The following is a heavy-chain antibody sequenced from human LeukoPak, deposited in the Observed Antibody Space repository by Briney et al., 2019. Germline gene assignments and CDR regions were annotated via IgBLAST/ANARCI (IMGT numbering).Heavy chain of an antibody. CDR2: INPSGGST. CDR3: ARDLVVVPAAPLDYYYMDV. J-gene: IGHJ6*03. Sequence: GASVKVSCKTSGYTFTSYYMHWVRQAPGQGLEWMGIINPSGGSTSYAQKFQGRVTMTRDMSTSTVYMELSSLRSEDTAVYYCARDLVVVPAAPLDYYYMDVWGKGTTVTVSS. CDR1: GYTFTSYY. D-gene: IGHD2-2*01. V-gene: IGHV1-46*01.